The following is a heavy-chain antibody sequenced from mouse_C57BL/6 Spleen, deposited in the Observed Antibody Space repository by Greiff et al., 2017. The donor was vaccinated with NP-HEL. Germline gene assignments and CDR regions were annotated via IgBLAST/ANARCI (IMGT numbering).Heavy chain of an antibody. CDR2: INPSSGYT. CDR1: GYTFTSYT. V-gene: IGHV1-4*01. CDR3: ARGGIYDGYYADY. Sequence: VQLVESGAELARPGASVKMSCKASGYTFTSYTMHWVKQRPGQGLEWIGYINPSSGYTKYNQKFKDKATLTADKSSSTAYMQLSSLTSEDSAVYYWARGGIYDGYYADYWGQGTTLTVSS. D-gene: IGHD2-3*01. J-gene: IGHJ2*01.